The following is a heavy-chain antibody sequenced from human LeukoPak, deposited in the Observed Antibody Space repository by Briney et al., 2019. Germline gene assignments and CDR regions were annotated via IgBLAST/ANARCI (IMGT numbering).Heavy chain of an antibody. V-gene: IGHV1-18*01. Sequence: ASVKVSCKPSGYTFTSYAISWLRQAPGQGLEWMGWISTYSGNTNYAQKLQGRISMTIETSTSTAYMELRSLRSDDSAVYYCARGGSRVVTYGNFDYWGQGTLVTVSS. J-gene: IGHJ4*02. CDR2: ISTYSGNT. CDR3: ARGGSRVVTYGNFDY. D-gene: IGHD2-21*02. CDR1: GYTFTSYA.